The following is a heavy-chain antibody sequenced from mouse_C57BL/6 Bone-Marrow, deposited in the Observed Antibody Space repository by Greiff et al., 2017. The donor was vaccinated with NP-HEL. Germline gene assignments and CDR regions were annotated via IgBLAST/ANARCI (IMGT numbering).Heavy chain of an antibody. CDR3: TVRDYDYFAWFAY. V-gene: IGHV6-3*01. CDR1: GFTFSNYW. D-gene: IGHD2-4*01. Sequence: EVKLQESGGGLVQPGGSMKLSCVASGFTFSNYWMNWVRQSPEKGLEWVAQIRLKSGNYATHYAESVKGRFTISRADSKSSVYLQMNNLRAEDTGSYYCTVRDYDYFAWFAYWGQGTLVTVSA. CDR2: IRLKSGNYAT. J-gene: IGHJ3*01.